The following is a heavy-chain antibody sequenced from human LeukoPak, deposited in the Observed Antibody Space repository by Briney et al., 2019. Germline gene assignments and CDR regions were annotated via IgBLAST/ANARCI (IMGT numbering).Heavy chain of an antibody. V-gene: IGHV1-69*01. CDR1: GGTFSSYA. CDR3: ARDSLHEYGDYSYNYYYMDV. CDR2: IIPIFGTA. J-gene: IGHJ6*03. Sequence: ASVKVSCKASGGTFSSYAISWVRQAPGQGLEWMGGIIPIFGTANYAQKFQGRVTITADESTSTAYMELSSLRAEDTAVYYCARDSLHEYGDYSYNYYYMDVWGKGTTVTVSS. D-gene: IGHD4-17*01.